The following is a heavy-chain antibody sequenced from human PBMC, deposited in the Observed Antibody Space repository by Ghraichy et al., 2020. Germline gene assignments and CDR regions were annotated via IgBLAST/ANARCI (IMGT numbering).Heavy chain of an antibody. D-gene: IGHD3-3*01. Sequence: GALRLSCAASGFTFDDYTMHWVRQAPGKGLEWVSLISWDGGSTYYADSVKGRFTISRDNSKNSLYLQMNSLRTEDTALYYCAKDRSNFFDYWGQGTLVTVSS. CDR3: AKDRSNFFDY. V-gene: IGHV3-43*01. CDR2: ISWDGGST. CDR1: GFTFDDYT. J-gene: IGHJ4*02.